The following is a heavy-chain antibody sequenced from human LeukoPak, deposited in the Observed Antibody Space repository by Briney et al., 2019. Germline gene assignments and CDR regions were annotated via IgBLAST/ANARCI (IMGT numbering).Heavy chain of an antibody. CDR1: AFTFSSYW. Sequence: GGSLRLSCAASAFTFSSYWMSWVRQAPGKGLDWVANIKQDGSEKYYVDSVKGRFTISRDNAKNSLYLQMNSLRAEDTAVYYCARVRGGYCSGANCFHTFDIWGQGTMVTVSS. CDR3: ARVRGGYCSGANCFHTFDI. J-gene: IGHJ3*02. CDR2: IKQDGSEK. D-gene: IGHD2-15*01. V-gene: IGHV3-7*01.